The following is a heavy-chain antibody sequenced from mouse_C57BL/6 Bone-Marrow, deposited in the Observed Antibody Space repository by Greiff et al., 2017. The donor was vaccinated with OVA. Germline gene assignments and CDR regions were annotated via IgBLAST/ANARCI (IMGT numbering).Heavy chain of an antibody. CDR2: IYPRDGST. CDR1: GYTFTSYD. V-gene: IGHV1-85*01. Sequence: VMLVESGPELVKPGASVKLSCKASGYTFTSYDINWVKQRPGQGLEWIGWIYPRDGSTKYNEKFKGKATLTVDTSSSTAYMELHSLTSEDSAVYFCARGAYYSSFDYWGQGTTLTVSS. D-gene: IGHD2-12*01. CDR3: ARGAYYSSFDY. J-gene: IGHJ2*01.